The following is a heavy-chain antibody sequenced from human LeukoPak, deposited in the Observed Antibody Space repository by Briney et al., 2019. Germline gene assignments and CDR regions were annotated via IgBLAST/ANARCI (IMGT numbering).Heavy chain of an antibody. CDR3: ARGSVWFGELLSQKYYFDY. CDR2: FDPEDGET. D-gene: IGHD3-10*01. J-gene: IGHJ4*02. V-gene: IGHV1-24*01. Sequence: GASVKVSCKVSGYTLTELSMHWVRQAPGKGLEWMGGFDPEDGETIYAQKFQGRVTMTEDTSTDTAYMELSSLRSEDTAVYYCARGSVWFGELLSQKYYFDYWGQGTLVTVSS. CDR1: GYTLTELS.